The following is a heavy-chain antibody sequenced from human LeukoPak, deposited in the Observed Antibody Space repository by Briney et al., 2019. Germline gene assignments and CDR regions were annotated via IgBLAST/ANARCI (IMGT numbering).Heavy chain of an antibody. CDR2: TYCRSTWYN. Sequence: SQTLSLTCAISGDSVSNKNTAWNWIRQSPSRGLEWLGRTYCRSTWYNDYAVSVRGRITVDPDTSKNQFSLHLNSVTPEDTAVYYCARRLTQYDCFDPWGQGILVTVSS. CDR3: ARRLTQYDCFDP. CDR1: GDSVSNKNTA. V-gene: IGHV6-1*01. D-gene: IGHD2-2*01. J-gene: IGHJ5*02.